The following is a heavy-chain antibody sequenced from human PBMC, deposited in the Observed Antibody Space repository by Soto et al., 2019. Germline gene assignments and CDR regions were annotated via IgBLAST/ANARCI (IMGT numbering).Heavy chain of an antibody. CDR3: ARAGLGDGSDY. Sequence: SETLSLTCTVSGGSVSSGSYYWSWIRQPPGKGLEWIGYIYYSGSTNYNPSLKSRVTISVDTSKNQFSLKLSSVTAADTAVYYCARAGLGDGSDYWGQGTLVTGSS. J-gene: IGHJ4*02. V-gene: IGHV4-61*01. D-gene: IGHD1-26*01. CDR1: GGSVSSGSYY. CDR2: IYYSGST.